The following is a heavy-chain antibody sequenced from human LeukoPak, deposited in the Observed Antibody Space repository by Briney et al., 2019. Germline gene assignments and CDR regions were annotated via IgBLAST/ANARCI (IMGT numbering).Heavy chain of an antibody. D-gene: IGHD3-10*01. J-gene: IGHJ4*02. CDR2: IWYDGSNK. Sequence: GGSLRLSCAASGFSINKFGMHWVRQAPGKGLEWVSLIWYDGSNKKYADSVKGRFTISRDNSKNTLYLQMNSLRAEDTAVYYCATIAGGSGSYYDGGDKNFDYWGQGILVTVSS. CDR1: GFSINKFG. CDR3: ATIAGGSGSYYDGGDKNFDY. V-gene: IGHV3-33*01.